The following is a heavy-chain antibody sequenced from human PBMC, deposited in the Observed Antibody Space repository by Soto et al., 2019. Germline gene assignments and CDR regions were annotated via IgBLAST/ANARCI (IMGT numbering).Heavy chain of an antibody. J-gene: IGHJ3*02. CDR2: INHSGST. D-gene: IGHD6-13*01. CDR1: GGSFSGYY. V-gene: IGHV4-34*01. Sequence: QVQLQQWGAGLLKPSETLSLTCAVYGGSFSGYYWSWIRQPPGKGLEWIGEINHSGSTNYNPSLKRRVTISVDTSKNQFSLKLSSVTAADTAVYYCARAPAPNSSSWYRGAFDIWGQGTMVTVSS. CDR3: ARAPAPNSSSWYRGAFDI.